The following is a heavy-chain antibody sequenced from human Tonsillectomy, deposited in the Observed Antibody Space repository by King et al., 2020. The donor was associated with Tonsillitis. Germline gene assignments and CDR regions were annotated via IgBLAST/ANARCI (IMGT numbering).Heavy chain of an antibody. CDR3: ARYVSGSFGY. CDR2: MYSSGTV. J-gene: IGHJ4*02. V-gene: IGHV4-39*01. CDR1: GGSISSGDHF. Sequence: QLQESGPGVVKPSETLSLTCTVSGGSISSGDHFWAWIRQPPGKGLEWIGDMYSSGTVFYNPSLQSRITISGGTSENRFSLKLSSVTAADTAVYFCARYVSGSFGYWGQGALVTVSS. D-gene: IGHD1-26*01.